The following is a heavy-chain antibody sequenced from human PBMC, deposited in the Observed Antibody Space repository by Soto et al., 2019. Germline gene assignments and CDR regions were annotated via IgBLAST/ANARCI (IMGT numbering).Heavy chain of an antibody. CDR1: GGSINSSYW. J-gene: IGHJ4*02. V-gene: IGHV4-4*02. D-gene: IGHD1-20*01. CDR3: AREVSGIQAFDY. Sequence: QVQLQESGPGLVKPSETLSLTCVVSGGSINSSYWWNWVRQPPGKGLEWIGEISHGGSTNFNPSLKSRSTISVDKSKNHLSLKLDSVTAADTAVSYCAREVSGIQAFDYWGQGTLVTVSS. CDR2: ISHGGST.